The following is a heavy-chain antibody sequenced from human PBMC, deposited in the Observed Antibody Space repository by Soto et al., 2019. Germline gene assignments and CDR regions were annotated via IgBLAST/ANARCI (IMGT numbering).Heavy chain of an antibody. V-gene: IGHV4-59*01. CDR1: GGSISSYY. D-gene: IGHD1-26*01. CDR2: IYYSGST. Sequence: SETLSLTCTVSGGSISSYYWSWIRQPPGKGLEWIGYIYYSGSTNYNPSLKSRVTISVDTSKNQFSLKLSSVTAADTAVYYCARGVGIVGATTWYYGMDVWGQGTTVTVPS. J-gene: IGHJ6*02. CDR3: ARGVGIVGATTWYYGMDV.